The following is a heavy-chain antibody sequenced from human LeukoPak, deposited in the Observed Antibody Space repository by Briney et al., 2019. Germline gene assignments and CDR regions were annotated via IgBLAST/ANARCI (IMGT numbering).Heavy chain of an antibody. CDR3: ARPRYGSGSLDS. CDR2: INHSGST. Sequence: KASETLSLTCAVYGGSFSGSYWTWIRQPPGKGLEWIGEINHSGSTTCNPSLNNRVTISVDTSKNQFSPKLSSVTAADTAVYYCARPRYGSGSLDSWGQGTLVTVSS. D-gene: IGHD3-10*01. V-gene: IGHV4-34*01. J-gene: IGHJ4*02. CDR1: GGSFSGSY.